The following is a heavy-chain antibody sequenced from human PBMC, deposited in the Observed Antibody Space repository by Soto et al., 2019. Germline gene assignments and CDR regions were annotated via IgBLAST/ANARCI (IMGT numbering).Heavy chain of an antibody. CDR2: IKSKTDAGTV. J-gene: IGHJ4*02. V-gene: IGHV3-15*01. CDR3: TTVDYYDSIGYYSLDY. CDR1: GFTFSNAW. D-gene: IGHD3-22*01. Sequence: GESLRLSCAASGFTFSNAWMSWVRQAPGKGLEWVGRIKSKTDAGTVDYAAPVKGRFTISRDDSTNMLFLQMNGLKTEDTAVYYCTTVDYYDSIGYYSLDYWGQGT.